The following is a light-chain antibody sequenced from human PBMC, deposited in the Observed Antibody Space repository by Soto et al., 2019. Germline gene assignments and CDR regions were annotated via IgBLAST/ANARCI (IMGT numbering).Light chain of an antibody. J-gene: IGKJ2*01. CDR1: QSVSSSY. CDR3: QKYDSSPYT. V-gene: IGKV3-20*01. CDR2: GAS. Sequence: EIVLTQSPGTLSLSPGEGVTLSCRASQSVSSSYLAWYQQKPGQAPRLLIYGASSRATDIPDRFSGSGSGTDLTLTISRLEPEDFAVYYCQKYDSSPYTFGQGTKLEIK.